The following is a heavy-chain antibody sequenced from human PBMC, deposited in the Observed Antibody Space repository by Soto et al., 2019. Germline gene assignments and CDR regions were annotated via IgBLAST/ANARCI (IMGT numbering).Heavy chain of an antibody. CDR1: GGSICANY. Sequence: PSETLSLTCTVSGGSICANYWSWIRQSPGKGLEWIGYVYYSGSTVYNPSLKSRVSISADTSKNQFSLRLSSVTAADTAVYYCARDDQSCHYGTCSWHFNYWGQGALVTVSS. V-gene: IGHV4-59*01. CDR3: ARDDQSCHYGTCSWHFNY. D-gene: IGHD2-15*01. J-gene: IGHJ4*02. CDR2: VYYSGST.